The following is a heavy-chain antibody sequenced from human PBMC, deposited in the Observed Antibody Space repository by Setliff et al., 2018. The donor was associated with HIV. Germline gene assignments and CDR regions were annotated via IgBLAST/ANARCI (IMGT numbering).Heavy chain of an antibody. Sequence: LSLTCTVSGGSITGYFWNWIRQSPGKGLEWIGYIYYNGHTNYNPTLNSRGTISVDTSKNQFSLKLTSVTAADTAVYYCAREIYGGNSRPFDYGGQGTLVTVFS. J-gene: IGHJ4*02. V-gene: IGHV4-59*01. D-gene: IGHD2-21*02. CDR3: AREIYGGNSRPFDY. CDR2: IYYNGHT. CDR1: GGSITGYF.